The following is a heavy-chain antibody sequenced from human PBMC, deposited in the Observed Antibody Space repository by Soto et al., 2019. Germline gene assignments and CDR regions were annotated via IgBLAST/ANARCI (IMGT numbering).Heavy chain of an antibody. D-gene: IGHD3-3*01. CDR3: ARGAYYDFWSGYYCPYYYGMDV. Sequence: XSEKLSCKATVYNFTGYYIHWLRQAPGQGLEWMGWINPNSGGTNYAQKFQGWVTMTRDTSISTAYMELSRLRSDDTAVYYCARGAYYDFWSGYYCPYYYGMDVWGQGTTVTVSS. J-gene: IGHJ6*02. V-gene: IGHV1-2*04. CDR1: VYNFTGYY. CDR2: INPNSGGT.